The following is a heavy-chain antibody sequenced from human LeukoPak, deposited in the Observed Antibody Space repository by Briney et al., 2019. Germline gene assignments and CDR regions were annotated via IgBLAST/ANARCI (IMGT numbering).Heavy chain of an antibody. CDR1: GFTFGVYA. D-gene: IGHD3-10*01. CDR2: IRSKAYGGTT. Sequence: GGSLRLSCTASGFTFGVYAMSWVRQAPGRGLEWVGFIRSKAYGGTTEYAASVKGRFTISRDDSKSIAYLQMNSLKTEDTAVYYCTREVLWFGEYGPFDYWGQGTLVTVSS. J-gene: IGHJ4*02. V-gene: IGHV3-49*04. CDR3: TREVLWFGEYGPFDY.